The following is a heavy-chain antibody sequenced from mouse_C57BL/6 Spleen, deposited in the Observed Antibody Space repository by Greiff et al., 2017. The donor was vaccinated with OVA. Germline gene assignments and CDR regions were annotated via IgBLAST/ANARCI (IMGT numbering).Heavy chain of an antibody. V-gene: IGHV1-55*01. CDR2: IYPGSGST. J-gene: IGHJ4*01. D-gene: IGHD2-5*01. Sequence: QVQLQQPGAELVKPGASVKMSCKASGYTFTSYWITWVKQRPGQVLEWIGDIYPGSGSTNYNEKFKSKAPLTVDTSSSTAYMQLSSLTSEDSAVYYCARCDSNAMDYWGQGTSVTVSS. CDR3: ARCDSNAMDY. CDR1: GYTFTSYW.